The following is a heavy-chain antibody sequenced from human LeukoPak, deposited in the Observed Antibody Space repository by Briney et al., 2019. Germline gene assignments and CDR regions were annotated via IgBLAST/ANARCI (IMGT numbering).Heavy chain of an antibody. J-gene: IGHJ4*02. CDR3: ARDEDTSALSEY. V-gene: IGHV3-23*01. CDR1: GFSFSSNT. Sequence: GGSLRLSCAGSGFSFSSNTMSWVRQAPGRGLEWVSAISNNGGRTDYADSVKSRFTISRDTSKSTLYLHMDSLRAEDTAVYYCARDEDTSALSEYWGQGTLVTVSS. CDR2: ISNNGGRT. D-gene: IGHD2/OR15-2a*01.